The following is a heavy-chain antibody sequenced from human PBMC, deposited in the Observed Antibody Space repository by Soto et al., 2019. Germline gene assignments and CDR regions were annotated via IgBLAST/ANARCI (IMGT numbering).Heavy chain of an antibody. CDR3: ARSSGGNFGIIIEGSNWFDP. D-gene: IGHD3-3*01. Sequence: SVKVSCKSPGDTLTGYYLNLVRPAPGQGLEWMGVINPHGGSTKYAQKFQGRVTMTRDTSRSTVYMELRSLMSDDTAIYYCARSSGGNFGIIIEGSNWFDPWGRGTLATVSS. V-gene: IGHV1-46*01. CDR1: GDTLTGYY. J-gene: IGHJ5*02. CDR2: INPHGGST.